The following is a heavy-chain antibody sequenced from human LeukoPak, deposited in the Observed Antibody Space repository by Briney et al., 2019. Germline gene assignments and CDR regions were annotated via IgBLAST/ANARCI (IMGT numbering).Heavy chain of an antibody. CDR3: ARGEAGSGWPDY. V-gene: IGHV1-18*01. CDR2: INGYNGNT. Sequence: ASVKVSCKASGYTFINYGISAVRQAPGQGLACVGWINGYNGNTNYAQKLQGRVSMTTDTSTNTAYMELRSLRSDDTAEYYCARGEAGSGWPDYWGQGTLVTVSS. D-gene: IGHD6-19*01. CDR1: GYTFINYG. J-gene: IGHJ4*02.